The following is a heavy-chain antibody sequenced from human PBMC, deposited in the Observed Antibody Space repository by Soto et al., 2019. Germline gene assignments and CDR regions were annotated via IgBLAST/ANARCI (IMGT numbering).Heavy chain of an antibody. D-gene: IGHD3-9*01. CDR3: ERDFAGRDILTGYRRYYGMDV. CDR2: ISSSVSTI. Sequence: PGGSLRLSCAASGFTFSSYEMNWVRQAPGKGLEWVSHISSSVSTIYYADSVKGRFTISRDNAKNSLYLQMNSLRAEDTAVYYCERDFAGRDILTGYRRYYGMDVWGQGTTVTVSS. V-gene: IGHV3-48*03. CDR1: GFTFSSYE. J-gene: IGHJ6*02.